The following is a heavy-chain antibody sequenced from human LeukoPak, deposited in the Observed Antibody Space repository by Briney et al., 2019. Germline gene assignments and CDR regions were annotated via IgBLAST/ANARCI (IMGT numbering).Heavy chain of an antibody. CDR2: ISSNGGST. D-gene: IGHD5-18*01. Sequence: GGSLRLSCAASGFTFSSYSMNWVRQAPGKGLEYVSAISSNGGSTYYANSVKGRFTISRDNSKNTLYLQMGSLRAEDMAVYYCARGYSYGNAFDIWGQGTMVTVSS. V-gene: IGHV3-64*01. CDR1: GFTFSSYS. J-gene: IGHJ3*02. CDR3: ARGYSYGNAFDI.